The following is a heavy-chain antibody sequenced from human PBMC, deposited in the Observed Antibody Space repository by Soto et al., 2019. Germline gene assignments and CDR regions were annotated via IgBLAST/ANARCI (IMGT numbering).Heavy chain of an antibody. CDR1: GGSISSGDYC. D-gene: IGHD5-12*01. V-gene: IGHV4-30-4*01. CDR3: ARVRLRGYSGYDFDY. CDR2: IYYRGST. Sequence: PSETLSLTCTVSGGSISSGDYCWSWIRQPPGKGLEWIGYIYYRGSTYYNPSLKSRVTISVDTSKNQFSLKLSSVTAADTAVYYCARVRLRGYSGYDFDYWGQGTLVTVSS. J-gene: IGHJ4*02.